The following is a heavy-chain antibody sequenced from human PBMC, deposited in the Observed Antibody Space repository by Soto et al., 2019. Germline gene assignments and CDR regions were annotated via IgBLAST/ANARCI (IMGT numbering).Heavy chain of an antibody. CDR2: INHSGST. CDR1: GWYFSFYY. Sequence: SDPLSLTFSAYGWYFSFYYWSWNRQPPGWGLEKIGEINHSGSTNYNPSIKSRVTISVDTSKNQFFLKLISVTAADTSVYYCARSNWNDVCGSCYCWFDPWGQGTLVTVSS. J-gene: IGHJ5*02. V-gene: IGHV4-34*01. CDR3: ARSNWNDVCGSCYCWFDP. D-gene: IGHD1-1*01.